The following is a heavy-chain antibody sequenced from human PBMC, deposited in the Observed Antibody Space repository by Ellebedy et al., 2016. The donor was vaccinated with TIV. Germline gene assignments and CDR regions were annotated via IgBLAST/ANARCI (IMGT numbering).Heavy chain of an antibody. CDR1: GFTFSSYA. V-gene: IGHV3-20*04. CDR2: INWNGGST. J-gene: IGHJ4*02. Sequence: GEFLKISCAASGFTFSSYAMSCVRQAPGKGLEWVPGINWNGGSTGYADSVKGRFTISRDNAKNSLYLQMNSLRAEDTALYYCARDPDYYDSSGYSRAFDYWGQGTLVTVSS. CDR3: ARDPDYYDSSGYSRAFDY. D-gene: IGHD3-22*01.